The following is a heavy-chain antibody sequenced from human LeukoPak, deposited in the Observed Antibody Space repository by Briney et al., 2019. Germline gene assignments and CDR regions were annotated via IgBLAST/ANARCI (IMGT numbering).Heavy chain of an antibody. Sequence: GASVKVSFKSSVYTFTSYGISWVRQPPGQGLEWMGWINTNTGNPTNSQGFTGRFVFSLDTSVSTAYLQISSLKAEDTAVYYCARDSMAAVAGTEIDYWGQGTLVTVSS. CDR1: VYTFTSYG. J-gene: IGHJ4*02. V-gene: IGHV7-4-1*02. CDR2: INTNTGNP. D-gene: IGHD6-19*01. CDR3: ARDSMAAVAGTEIDY.